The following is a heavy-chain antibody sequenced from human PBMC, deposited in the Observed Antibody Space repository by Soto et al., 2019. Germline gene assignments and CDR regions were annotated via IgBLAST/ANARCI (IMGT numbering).Heavy chain of an antibody. CDR1: GGSIPSHY. CDR3: ARPTVTTWGGLGAFDI. D-gene: IGHD4-17*01. J-gene: IGHJ3*02. CDR2: IYYSGST. Sequence: SETLSLTCTVSGGSIPSHYWSWIRQPPGKGLEWIGYIYYSGSTNYNPPLKSRVTISVDTSKNQFSLKLSSVTAADTAVYYCARPTVTTWGGLGAFDIWGQGTMVT. V-gene: IGHV4-59*08.